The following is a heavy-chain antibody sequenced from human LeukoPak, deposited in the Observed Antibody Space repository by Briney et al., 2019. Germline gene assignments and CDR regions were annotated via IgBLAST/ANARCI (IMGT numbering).Heavy chain of an antibody. J-gene: IGHJ4*02. CDR2: IYYSASI. D-gene: IGHD3-22*01. V-gene: IGHV4-39*07. CDR3: ARFYYYDSSGYYPRYFDH. CDR1: GGSISSSSYY. Sequence: SETLSLTCTVSGGSISSSSYYWGWVRQSPEKGLEWLATIYYSASIYYSPSLKSRLTISIDTSKNQISLKLNSVTAADTAVYYCARFYYYDSSGYYPRYFDHWGPGTLVTVSS.